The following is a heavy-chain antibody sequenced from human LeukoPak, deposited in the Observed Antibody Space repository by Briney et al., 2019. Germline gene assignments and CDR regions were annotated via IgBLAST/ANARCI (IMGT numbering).Heavy chain of an antibody. Sequence: GGSLRLSCAASGFTLSSYWMSWVRQAPGKGREWVANIKEDGSEKYYVDSVKGRFTISRDNAKNSLYLHMNSLTAEDTAMYYCARDWLAGVPFDAFDLWGQGTMVTVSS. CDR2: IKEDGSEK. J-gene: IGHJ3*01. CDR1: GFTLSSYW. V-gene: IGHV3-7*01. CDR3: ARDWLAGVPFDAFDL. D-gene: IGHD3-10*01.